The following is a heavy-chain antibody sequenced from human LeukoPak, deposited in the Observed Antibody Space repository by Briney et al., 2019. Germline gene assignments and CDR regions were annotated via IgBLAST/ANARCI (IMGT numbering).Heavy chain of an antibody. CDR1: GFTFSSYS. Sequence: GGSLRLSCAASGFTFSSYSMNWVRQVPGKGLEWVSSVSSSSSYIYYADSVKGRFTISRDNAKNSLYLQMNSLRAEDTAVYYCAREYCSGGNCYNDAFDIWGQGTMVTVSS. CDR3: AREYCSGGNCYNDAFDI. CDR2: VSSSSSYI. D-gene: IGHD2-15*01. J-gene: IGHJ3*02. V-gene: IGHV3-21*01.